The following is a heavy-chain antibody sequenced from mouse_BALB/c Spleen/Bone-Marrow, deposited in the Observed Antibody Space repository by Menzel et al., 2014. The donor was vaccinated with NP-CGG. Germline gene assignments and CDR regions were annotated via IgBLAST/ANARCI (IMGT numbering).Heavy chain of an antibody. D-gene: IGHD2-3*01. CDR2: IYYSGGS. V-gene: IGHV3-1*02. CDR3: ARHDGYFDY. Sequence: EVHLVESGPDLVKPSQSLSLTCTVTGYSITSGYSWHWIRQFPGNKLEWMGFIYYSGGSNYNPSLKSRVSISRDTSKNQFFRQLNSVTSEDAATYYCARHDGYFDYWGQGTTLTVSS. J-gene: IGHJ2*01. CDR1: GYSITSGYS.